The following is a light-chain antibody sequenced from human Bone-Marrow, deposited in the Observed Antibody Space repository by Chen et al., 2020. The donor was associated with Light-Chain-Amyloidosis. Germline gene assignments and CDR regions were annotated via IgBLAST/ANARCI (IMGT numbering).Light chain of an antibody. CDR3: ATWDSSLTVWM. Sequence: QSVLTQPPSVSAAPGQKVTISCSGSNSNIGINYVSWYQQLPGTSPKLLIYEINQRPSEIPDRFSGSKSGTSATLGVAGRQTGDEADYYCATWDSSLTVWMFGGGTKLTVL. J-gene: IGLJ3*02. CDR2: EIN. CDR1: NSNIGINY. V-gene: IGLV1-51*02.